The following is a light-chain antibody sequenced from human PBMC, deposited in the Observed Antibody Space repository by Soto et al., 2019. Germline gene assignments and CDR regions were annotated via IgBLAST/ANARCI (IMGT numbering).Light chain of an antibody. J-gene: IGKJ1*01. V-gene: IGKV4-1*01. Sequence: DIVMTQSPDSLAVSLGERATVNCTSSQSVLSTSDNRNYLSWYQQKPGQPPKLLIYWASTRASAVPDRFSGSGSGTDFTLTISSPQAEDGAVYYCQQYYRTLRTFGQGTKVEIK. CDR2: WAS. CDR3: QQYYRTLRT. CDR1: QSVLSTSDNRNY.